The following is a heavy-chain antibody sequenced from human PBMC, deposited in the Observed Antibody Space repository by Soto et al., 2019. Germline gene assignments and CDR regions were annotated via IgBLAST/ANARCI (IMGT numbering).Heavy chain of an antibody. D-gene: IGHD3-3*01. V-gene: IGHV4-39*01. J-gene: IGHJ5*02. CDR1: GGSISSSSYY. Sequence: SETLSLTCTVSGGSISSSSYYWGWIRQPPGKGLEWIGSIYYSGSTYYNPSLKSRVTISVDTSKNQFSLKLSSVTAADTAVYYCARAHTAPDTIFGVVTLVDPWGQGTLVTVSS. CDR2: IYYSGST. CDR3: ARAHTAPDTIFGVVTLVDP.